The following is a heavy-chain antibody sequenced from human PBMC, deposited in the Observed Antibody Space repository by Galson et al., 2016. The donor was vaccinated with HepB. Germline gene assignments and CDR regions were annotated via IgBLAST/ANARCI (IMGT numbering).Heavy chain of an antibody. CDR3: AKKGNRNDAYFDY. Sequence: SLRLSCAASGFTFDDHAMHWVRQPPGKGLEWVSGISGNSGTIGYADSVKGRFTISRDDAKNSLYLQMNSLRAEDTALYYCAKKGNRNDAYFDYWGQGTLVTVPS. D-gene: IGHD1-1*01. CDR1: GFTFDDHA. CDR2: ISGNSGTI. V-gene: IGHV3-9*01. J-gene: IGHJ4*02.